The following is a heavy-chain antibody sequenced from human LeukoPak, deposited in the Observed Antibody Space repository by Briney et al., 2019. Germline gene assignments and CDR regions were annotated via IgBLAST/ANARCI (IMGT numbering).Heavy chain of an antibody. CDR1: GGTFSSYA. CDR2: IIPILGIA. Sequence: ASVKVSCKASGGTFSSYAISWVRQAPGQGLEWMGRIIPILGIANYAQKFQGRVTITADESTSTAYMELSSLRSEDTAVYYCAREIVATAATPYYYYGMDVWGQGTTVTVSS. V-gene: IGHV1-69*04. D-gene: IGHD5-12*01. J-gene: IGHJ6*02. CDR3: AREIVATAATPYYYYGMDV.